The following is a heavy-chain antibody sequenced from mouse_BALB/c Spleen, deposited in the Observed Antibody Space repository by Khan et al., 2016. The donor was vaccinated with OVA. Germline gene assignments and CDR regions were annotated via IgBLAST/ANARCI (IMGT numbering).Heavy chain of an antibody. Sequence: EVQLQESGPGLVKPSQSLSLTCTVTGYSITSNYAWNWIRQFPGNKLEWMGYISYSGSTSYNPSFNSRISITRDTSKNQFFLQLNSVTTEDTATYYCARKNYYDYAVDYWGQGTSVTVSS. V-gene: IGHV3-2*02. CDR1: GYSITSNYA. CDR2: ISYSGST. J-gene: IGHJ4*01. D-gene: IGHD1-1*01. CDR3: ARKNYYDYAVDY.